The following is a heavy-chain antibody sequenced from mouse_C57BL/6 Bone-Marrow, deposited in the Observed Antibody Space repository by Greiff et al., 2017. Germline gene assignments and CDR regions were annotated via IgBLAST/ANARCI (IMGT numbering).Heavy chain of an antibody. Sequence: EVKLMESGPELVKPGASVKISCKASGYTFTDYYMNWVKQSHGKSLEWIGDINPNNGGTSYNQKFKGKATLTVDKSSSTAYMELRSLTSEDSAVYYCARFRQAFAYWGQGTLVTVSA. CDR2: INPNNGGT. V-gene: IGHV1-26*01. CDR1: GYTFTDYY. J-gene: IGHJ3*01. D-gene: IGHD3-2*02. CDR3: ARFRQAFAY.